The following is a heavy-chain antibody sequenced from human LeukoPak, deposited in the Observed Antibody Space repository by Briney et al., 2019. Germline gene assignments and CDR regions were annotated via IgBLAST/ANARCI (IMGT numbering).Heavy chain of an antibody. Sequence: PGGSLRLSCAASGFTFSSYGMHWVRQAPGKGLEWVALIWYDGSNKYYTDSVKGRLTISRDNSKNTLYLQMNSLRAEDTAVYYCANVYDFWSGYPLPFDYWGQGTLVTVSS. CDR1: GFTFSSYG. J-gene: IGHJ4*02. CDR2: IWYDGSNK. V-gene: IGHV3-33*06. CDR3: ANVYDFWSGYPLPFDY. D-gene: IGHD3-3*01.